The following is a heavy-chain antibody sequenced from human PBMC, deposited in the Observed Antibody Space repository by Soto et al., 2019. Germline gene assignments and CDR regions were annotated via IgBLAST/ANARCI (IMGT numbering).Heavy chain of an antibody. CDR3: ARQYNSGWSQGGEWFDP. CDR2: IFDSGTT. CDR1: GGSIRSTTYY. V-gene: IGHV4-39*01. D-gene: IGHD6-19*01. J-gene: IGHJ5*02. Sequence: TSETLSLTCTVSGGSIRSTTYYWGWIRQPPGKGLEWIGHIFDSGTTHFNPSLQRRLTISADTSKNQFSLKLSSVTAADTAVYYCARQYNSGWSQGGEWFDPWGPGTLVTVSS.